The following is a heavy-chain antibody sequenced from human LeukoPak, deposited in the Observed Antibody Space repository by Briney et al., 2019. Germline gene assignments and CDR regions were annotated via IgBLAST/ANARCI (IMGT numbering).Heavy chain of an antibody. D-gene: IGHD2-15*01. CDR1: GGSISSGSYY. CDR3: ARGEVAARYFYYYMDV. V-gene: IGHV4-61*02. J-gene: IGHJ6*03. CDR2: IYTSGST. Sequence: SETLSLTCTVSGGSISSGSYYWSWIRQPAGKGLEWIGRIYTSGSTNYNPSLKSRVTISVDTSKNQFSLKLSSVTAADTAVYYCARGEVAARYFYYYMDVWGKGTTVTVSS.